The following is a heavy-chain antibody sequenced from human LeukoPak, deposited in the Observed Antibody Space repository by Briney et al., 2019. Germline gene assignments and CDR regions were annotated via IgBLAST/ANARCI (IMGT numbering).Heavy chain of an antibody. D-gene: IGHD6-13*01. CDR2: ISSSSSYI. V-gene: IGHV3-21*01. Sequence: GGSLRLSCAASGFTFSSYSMNWVRQAPGKGLEWVSSISSSSSYIYYADSVKGRFTISRDNAKNSLYLQMNSLRAEDTAVYYCASISGAAAGTDVDYWGQGTLVTVSS. CDR1: GFTFSSYS. CDR3: ASISGAAAGTDVDY. J-gene: IGHJ4*02.